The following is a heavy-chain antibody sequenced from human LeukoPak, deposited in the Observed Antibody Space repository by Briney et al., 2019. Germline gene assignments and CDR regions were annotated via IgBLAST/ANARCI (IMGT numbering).Heavy chain of an antibody. J-gene: IGHJ5*02. CDR3: ARGLLGSGWYLGWFDP. CDR2: IYTSGST. D-gene: IGHD6-19*01. Sequence: SETLSLTCTVSGGSISSYYWSWIRQPAGKGLEWIGRIYTSGSTNYSPSLKSRVTMSVDTSKNQFSLKLSSVTAADTAVYYCARGLLGSGWYLGWFDPWGQGTLVTVSS. CDR1: GGSISSYY. V-gene: IGHV4-4*07.